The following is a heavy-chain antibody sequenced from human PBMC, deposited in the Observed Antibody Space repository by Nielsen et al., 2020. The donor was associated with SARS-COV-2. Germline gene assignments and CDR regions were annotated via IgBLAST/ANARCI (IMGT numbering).Heavy chain of an antibody. V-gene: IGHV3-53*01. CDR1: GFTVSSNY. Sequence: GESLKISCAASGFTVSSNYMSWVRQAPGKGLEWVSVIYSCGSTYYADSVKGRFTISRDNAKNSLYLQMNSLRAEDTAVYYCARHHYGDYVWNDYWGQGTLVTVSS. CDR3: ARHHYGDYVWNDY. CDR2: IYSCGST. J-gene: IGHJ4*02. D-gene: IGHD4-17*01.